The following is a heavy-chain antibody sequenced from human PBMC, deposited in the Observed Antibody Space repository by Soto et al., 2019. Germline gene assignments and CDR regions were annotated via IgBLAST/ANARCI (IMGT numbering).Heavy chain of an antibody. CDR2: LSYDGSNK. V-gene: IGHV3-30-3*01. D-gene: IGHD6-13*01. Sequence: QVQLVESGGGVVQPGRSLRLSCAASGFTFSSYAMHWVRQAPGKGLEWVAVLSYDGSNKYYADSVKGRFTISRDNSKNTLYLQMNSLRAEDTAVYYCARDLLLAAAGTAFDYWGQGTLVTVSS. J-gene: IGHJ4*02. CDR3: ARDLLLAAAGTAFDY. CDR1: GFTFSSYA.